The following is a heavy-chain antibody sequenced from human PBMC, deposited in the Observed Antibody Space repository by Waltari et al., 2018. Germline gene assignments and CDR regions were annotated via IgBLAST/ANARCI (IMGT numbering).Heavy chain of an antibody. CDR2: IYYSGST. CDR3: ASGVVPSGVYFDY. CDR1: GGSISSYY. V-gene: IGHV4-59*01. Sequence: QVQLQESGPGLVKPSETLSITCTVSGGSISSYYWSWIRQPPGKGLEWIGYIYYSGSTNYNPSLKSRVTISVDTSKNQFSLKLSSVTAADTAVYYCASGVVPSGVYFDYWGQGTLVTVSS. J-gene: IGHJ4*02. D-gene: IGHD3-3*01.